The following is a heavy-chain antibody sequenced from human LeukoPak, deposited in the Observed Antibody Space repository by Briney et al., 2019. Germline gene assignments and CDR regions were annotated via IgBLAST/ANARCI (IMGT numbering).Heavy chain of an antibody. CDR3: ATASGSWYRYYFDS. CDR2: ISSASNMI. V-gene: IGHV3-48*03. D-gene: IGHD6-13*01. CDR1: GLTCSSYE. Sequence: GGSLRLSCAASGLTCSSYEMNWVRQAPGKGLEWISYISSASNMIYYAESVKGRFTISRDNAKNSLYLQMNSLRAEDTAVYYCATASGSWYRYYFDSWGQGTLVTVSS. J-gene: IGHJ4*02.